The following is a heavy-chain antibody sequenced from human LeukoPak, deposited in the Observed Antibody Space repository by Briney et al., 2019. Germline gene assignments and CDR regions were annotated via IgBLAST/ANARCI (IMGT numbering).Heavy chain of an antibody. CDR1: GFTFSSYA. D-gene: IGHD3-3*01. J-gene: IGHJ5*02. Sequence: GGSLRLSCAASGFTFSSYAMHWVRQAPGKGLEWVAVIWYEGSNKYYADSVKGRFTISRDNSKKPLYLQMNSLRAEDTAVYYCAREESPYYDFWSGPRGYNWFDPWGQGTLVTVSS. CDR3: AREESPYYDFWSGPRGYNWFDP. V-gene: IGHV3-33*08. CDR2: IWYEGSNK.